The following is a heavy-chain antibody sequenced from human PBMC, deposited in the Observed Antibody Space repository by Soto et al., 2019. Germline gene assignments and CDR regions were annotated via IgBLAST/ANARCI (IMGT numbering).Heavy chain of an antibody. J-gene: IGHJ4*02. V-gene: IGHV1-69*13. D-gene: IGHD3-3*01. CDR2: IIPIFGTA. CDR1: GGTFSSYA. Sequence: SVKVSCKASGGTFSSYAISWVRQAPGQGLEWMGGIIPIFGTANYAQKFQGRVTISADESTSTAYMELSSLSSEDTAVYYCARDLLSDFWSGYWPRLPFDHWGQGTLVTVSS. CDR3: ARDLLSDFWSGYWPRLPFDH.